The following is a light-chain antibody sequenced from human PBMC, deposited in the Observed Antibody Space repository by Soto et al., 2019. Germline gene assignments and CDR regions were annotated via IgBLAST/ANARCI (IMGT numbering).Light chain of an antibody. CDR3: MQGTHWPLT. CDR2: KVS. J-gene: IGKJ1*01. V-gene: IGKV2-30*01. Sequence: DVVVTQSPLSLPVTLGQPASISCRSSQSLVYTNGNTHLAWFQQRPGQSPRRLIYKVSIRDSGVPDRFSGSASGTEFTLAISRVEAEDGGVYYCMQGTHWPLTCGQGTKVEIK. CDR1: QSLVYTNGNTH.